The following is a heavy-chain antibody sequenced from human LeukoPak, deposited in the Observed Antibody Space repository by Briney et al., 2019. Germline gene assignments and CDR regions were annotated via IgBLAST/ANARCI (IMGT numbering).Heavy chain of an antibody. CDR2: ISGNSDYI. J-gene: IGHJ5*02. V-gene: IGHV3-21*06. CDR1: GFIFNTYS. D-gene: IGHD1-14*01. Sequence: GGSLRLSCAASGFIFNTYSMNWVRRAPGKGLEWVSSISGNSDYIFYADSVKGRFTISRDNDKNLVSLQMNSLRADDTAVYYCAREPLRGGWFDPWGQGAQVTVSS. CDR3: AREPLRGGWFDP.